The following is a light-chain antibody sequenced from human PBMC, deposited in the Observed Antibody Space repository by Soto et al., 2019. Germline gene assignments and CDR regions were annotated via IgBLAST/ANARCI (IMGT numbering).Light chain of an antibody. CDR2: GAS. CDR3: QQYDSSPLT. Sequence: EIVLTQSPGTLSLSPGERATLSCRASQSVSSSYLAWYQQKPGQAPRLLIYGASSRATGIPDRFSGSGSGTDFPLTISRQEPEDFAVYYCQQYDSSPLTFDGGTKVEIK. CDR1: QSVSSSY. V-gene: IGKV3-20*01. J-gene: IGKJ4*02.